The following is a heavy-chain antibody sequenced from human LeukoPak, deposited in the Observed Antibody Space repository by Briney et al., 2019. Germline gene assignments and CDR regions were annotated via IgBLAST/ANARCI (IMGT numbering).Heavy chain of an antibody. CDR3: ARCLGGRCDYFDY. Sequence: SETLSLTCTVSGYSISSGYYWGWIRLPPGKGLEWIGIINHSGSTFCNTSLKSRVTISVDTSTIQFSLQLRSVTAADTALYYCARCLGGRCDYFDYWGQGALVTVSS. V-gene: IGHV4-38-2*02. CDR2: INHSGST. J-gene: IGHJ4*02. CDR1: GYSISSGYY. D-gene: IGHD3-16*01.